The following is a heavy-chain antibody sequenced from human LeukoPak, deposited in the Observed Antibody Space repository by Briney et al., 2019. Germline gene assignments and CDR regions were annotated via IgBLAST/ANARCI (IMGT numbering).Heavy chain of an antibody. CDR2: IYPGDSDT. J-gene: IGHJ4*02. V-gene: IGHV5-51*01. Sequence: LEWMGIIYPGDSDTRYSPSFQGQVTISADKSINTAYLQWSSLKASDTAMYYCARFATTVTNYFDYWGQGTLVTVSS. D-gene: IGHD4-17*01. CDR3: ARFATTVTNYFDY.